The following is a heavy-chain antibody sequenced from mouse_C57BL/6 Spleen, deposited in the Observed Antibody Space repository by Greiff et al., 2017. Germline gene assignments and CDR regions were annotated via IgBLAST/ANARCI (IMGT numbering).Heavy chain of an antibody. J-gene: IGHJ4*01. CDR1: GFTFSSYA. CDR3: ARDQGRGGAMDY. V-gene: IGHV5-4*01. Sequence: EVQLVESGGGLVKPGGSLKLSCAASGFTFSSYAMSWVRQTPEKRLEWVATISDGGSYTYYPDNVKGRFTISRDHAKNNLYLQMSHLKSEDTAMYYCARDQGRGGAMDYWGQGTSVTVSS. D-gene: IGHD3-2*02. CDR2: ISDGGSYT.